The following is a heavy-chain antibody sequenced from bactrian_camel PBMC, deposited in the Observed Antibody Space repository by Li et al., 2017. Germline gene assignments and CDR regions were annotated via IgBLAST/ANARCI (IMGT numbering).Heavy chain of an antibody. D-gene: IGHD3*01. Sequence: VQLVESGGGSVQAGGSLTLSCVASGYSYDSFSKNCMAWFRQVPGKEREGVGCIDTGGNTRYADSVKGRFTISKDNAKNILYLQMSSLKSEDTAMYYCAAQGGGLHFSLLTCENDFASWGQGTQVTVS. CDR2: IDTGGNT. CDR3: AAQGGGLHFSLLTCENDFAS. CDR1: GYSYDSFSKNC. V-gene: IGHV3S53*01. J-gene: IGHJ6*01.